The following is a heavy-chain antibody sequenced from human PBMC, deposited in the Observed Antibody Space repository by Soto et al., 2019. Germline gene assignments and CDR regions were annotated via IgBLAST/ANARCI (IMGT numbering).Heavy chain of an antibody. D-gene: IGHD2-21*01. CDR1: GYTFTNYG. CDR3: ARGHLAGGCRIEIDY. V-gene: IGHV1-18*01. J-gene: IGHJ4*02. Sequence: QVQLVQSGAEVKKPGASVKVSCKASGYTFTNYGISWVRQAAGQGLEWMGWISAYNGNTNYAQKFQGRVTMTTDTSTSTAYMEMRSLRSDDTVVEYCARGHLAGGCRIEIDYWGQGTLVTVSS. CDR2: ISAYNGNT.